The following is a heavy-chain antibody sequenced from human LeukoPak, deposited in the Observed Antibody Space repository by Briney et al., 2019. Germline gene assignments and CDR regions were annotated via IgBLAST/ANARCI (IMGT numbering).Heavy chain of an antibody. CDR2: ISSSSSYI. D-gene: IGHD2-2*02. CDR1: GFTFSSYS. V-gene: IGHV3-21*01. J-gene: IGHJ3*02. CDR3: AREYCSSTSCYNDAFDI. Sequence: GESLKISCAASGFTFSSYSMNWVRQAPGKGLEWVSSISSSSSYIYYADSVKGRFTISRDNAKNSLYLQMNSLRAEDTAVYYCAREYCSSTSCYNDAFDIWGQGTMVTVSS.